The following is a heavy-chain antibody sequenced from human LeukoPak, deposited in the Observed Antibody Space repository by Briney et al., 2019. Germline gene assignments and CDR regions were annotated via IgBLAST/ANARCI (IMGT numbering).Heavy chain of an antibody. D-gene: IGHD3-9*01. Sequence: SETLSLTCTVSGGSISSYYWSWIRQPPGKGLEWIGYIYYSGSTNYNPSLKSRVTISVDTSKNQFSLKLSSVTAADTAVYYCACLRYFDWLFDYWGQGTLVTVSS. V-gene: IGHV4-59*01. CDR3: ACLRYFDWLFDY. J-gene: IGHJ4*02. CDR1: GGSISSYY. CDR2: IYYSGST.